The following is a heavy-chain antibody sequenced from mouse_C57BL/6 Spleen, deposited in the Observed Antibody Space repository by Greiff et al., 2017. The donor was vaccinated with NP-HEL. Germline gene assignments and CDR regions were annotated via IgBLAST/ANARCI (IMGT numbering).Heavy chain of an antibody. D-gene: IGHD1-1*01. Sequence: QVQLQQPGAELVMPGASVKLSCKASGYTFTSYWMHWVKQRPGQGLEWIGEIDPSDSYNNYNQKFKGKSTLTVDKSASTAYMQLSSLTSEDSAVYYCAIAVESQFFGYWGQGTTLTVSS. CDR2: IDPSDSYN. CDR3: AIAVESQFFGY. CDR1: GYTFTSYW. J-gene: IGHJ2*01. V-gene: IGHV1-69*01.